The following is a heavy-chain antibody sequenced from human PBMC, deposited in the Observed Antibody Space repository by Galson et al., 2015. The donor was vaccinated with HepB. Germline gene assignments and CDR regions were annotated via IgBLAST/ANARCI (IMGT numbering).Heavy chain of an antibody. CDR3: ARGHQQRLLWFRELEFLFDY. V-gene: IGHV4-34*01. Sequence: SETLSLTCAVYGGSFSGYYWSWIRQPPGKGLEWIGEINHSGSTNYNPSLKSRVTISVDTSKNQFSLKLSSVTAADTAVYYCARGHQQRLLWFRELEFLFDYWGQGTLVTVSS. D-gene: IGHD3-10*01. CDR2: INHSGST. CDR1: GGSFSGYY. J-gene: IGHJ4*02.